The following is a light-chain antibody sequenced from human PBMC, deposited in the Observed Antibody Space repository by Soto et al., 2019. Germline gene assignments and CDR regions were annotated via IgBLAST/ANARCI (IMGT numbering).Light chain of an antibody. V-gene: IGLV2-8*01. CDR3: SSYAXSXWV. J-gene: IGLJ3*02. CDR1: SSDVGGYNY. CDR2: EVS. Sequence: QSVLTQPPSASGSPGQSVTISCTGTSSDVGGYNYVSWYQQHPGKAPKLMIYEVSKRPSGVPDRFSGSKSGNTASLTVSGLQAEDEADYYCSSYAXSXWVFGGGTKL.